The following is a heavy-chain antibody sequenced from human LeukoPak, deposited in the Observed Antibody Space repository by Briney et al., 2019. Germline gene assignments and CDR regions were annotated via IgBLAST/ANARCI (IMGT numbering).Heavy chain of an antibody. D-gene: IGHD3-22*01. V-gene: IGHV3-7*02. J-gene: IGHJ4*02. CDR3: ARGGYYDRRFDN. CDR2: IKQDGSGK. Sequence: GGSLRLSCSASGFTFSTSWMNWVRQAPGKGLEWVADIKQDGSGKYYVDSVKGRFTISRDNAKNSLYLHLNSLRAEDTAVYYCARGGYYDRRFDNWGQGTLVTVSS. CDR1: GFTFSTSW.